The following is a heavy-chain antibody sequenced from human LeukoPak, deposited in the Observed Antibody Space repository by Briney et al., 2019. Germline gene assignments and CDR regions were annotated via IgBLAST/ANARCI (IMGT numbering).Heavy chain of an antibody. Sequence: GASVKVSCKASGGTFTSYAISWVRQAPGQGLEWMGGIIPNFGTANYAQKFQGRVTITTDESTSTAYMELSSLRSEDTAVYYCYYYDSSGYPLYYFDYWGQGTLVTVSS. V-gene: IGHV1-69*05. CDR2: IIPNFGTA. D-gene: IGHD3-22*01. CDR3: YYYDSSGYPLYYFDY. CDR1: GGTFTSYA. J-gene: IGHJ4*02.